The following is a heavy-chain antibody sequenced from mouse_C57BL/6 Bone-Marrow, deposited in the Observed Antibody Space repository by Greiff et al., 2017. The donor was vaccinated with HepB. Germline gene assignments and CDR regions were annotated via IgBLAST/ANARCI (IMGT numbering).Heavy chain of an antibody. CDR1: GFTFSSYG. J-gene: IGHJ4*01. CDR3: ARQGGLLWYRGAMDC. V-gene: IGHV5-6*01. Sequence: DVHLVESGGDLVKPGGSLKLSCAASGFTFSSYGMSWVRQTPDKRLEWVATISSGGSYTYYPDSVKGRFTISRDNAKNTLYLQMSSLKSEDTAMYYCARQGGLLWYRGAMDCWGQGTSVTVSS. D-gene: IGHD2-1*01. CDR2: ISSGGSYT.